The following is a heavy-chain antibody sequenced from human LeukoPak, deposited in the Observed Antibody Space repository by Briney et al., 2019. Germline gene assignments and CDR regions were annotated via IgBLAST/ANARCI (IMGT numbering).Heavy chain of an antibody. D-gene: IGHD1-1*01. J-gene: IGHJ4*02. CDR2: MNIDGSEK. CDR1: GFTFSSYW. CDR3: ARRYPMGYFDY. Sequence: GGSLRLSCAASGFTFSSYWMGWVRQAPGKRLEWVANMNIDGSEKYYADSVKGRFTISRDNARNSVYLQMNSLRAEDTAVYYCARRYPMGYFDYWGQGTLVTVSS. V-gene: IGHV3-7*01.